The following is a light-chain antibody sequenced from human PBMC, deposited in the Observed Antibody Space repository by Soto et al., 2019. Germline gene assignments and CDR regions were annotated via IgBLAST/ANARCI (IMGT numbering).Light chain of an antibody. CDR2: GAS. J-gene: IGKJ1*01. V-gene: IGKV1-39*01. CDR3: QQSFSTPT. CDR1: QSIGTY. Sequence: DIQVTMSPSCLSASVGDRLTITYRASQSIGTYLNWYHQKPGKAPQLLIYGASSLQSGVPSRFSGSGSGTHFTLTINSLQSEDFGTYSCQQSFSTPTFGQGTKVDIK.